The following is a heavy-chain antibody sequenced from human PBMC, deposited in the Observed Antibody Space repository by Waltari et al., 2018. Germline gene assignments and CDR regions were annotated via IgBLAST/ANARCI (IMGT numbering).Heavy chain of an antibody. Sequence: QVQLQESGPRLVKPSETLSLPCTVSGGSISSHSWTWTRQPPGKGLEWMGYISFSGTTTYSTSLKSRVTISVDTSKNQVSLKLNSVTAADTAVYYCARDRDDSSGTDALDIWGQGTMVTVSS. CDR2: ISFSGTT. D-gene: IGHD3-22*01. V-gene: IGHV4-59*11. J-gene: IGHJ3*02. CDR1: GGSISSHS. CDR3: ARDRDDSSGTDALDI.